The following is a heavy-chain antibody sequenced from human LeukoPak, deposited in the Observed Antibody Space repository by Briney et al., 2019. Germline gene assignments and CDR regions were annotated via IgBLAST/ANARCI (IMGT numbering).Heavy chain of an antibody. CDR3: ARSGGWLHYFDF. CDR1: GFTFSDYT. CDR2: ISSGGTYK. V-gene: IGHV3-21*01. J-gene: IGHJ4*02. D-gene: IGHD6-19*01. Sequence: GGSLRLSCAASGFTFSDYTMNWVRQAPGKGLEWVSSISSGGTYKYYADSVKGRFTISRDNSKNTNTLYLQMNSLRPEDTAVYYCARSGGWLHYFDFWGQGTLVTVSS.